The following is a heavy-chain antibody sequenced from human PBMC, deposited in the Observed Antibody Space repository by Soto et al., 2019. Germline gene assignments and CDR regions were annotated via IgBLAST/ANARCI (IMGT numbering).Heavy chain of an antibody. CDR2: IYYSGST. V-gene: IGHV4-39*01. D-gene: IGHD3-22*01. Sequence: SETLSLTCTVSGGSISSSSYYWGWIRQPPGKGLEWIGGIYYSGSTYYNPSLKSRVPISVDTSKNQFSLKLSCVTAADTAVYYCARLGDSSGYFWFDPWGQGTLVTVSS. CDR3: ARLGDSSGYFWFDP. CDR1: GGSISSSSYY. J-gene: IGHJ5*02.